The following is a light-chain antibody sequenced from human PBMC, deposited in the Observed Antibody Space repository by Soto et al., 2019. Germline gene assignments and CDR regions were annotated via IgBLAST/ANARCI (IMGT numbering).Light chain of an antibody. J-gene: IGKJ4*01. CDR3: QHYTGYPIT. CDR1: QSLNSW. Sequence: DIQMTQSPSTLSASVGDRVTITCRASQSLNSWLAWYQQKPGKAPKLLIYKASSLESGVPSRFSGSGSGTEFTLPISSLQPEDSATYHCQHYTGYPITFGGGTKVEIK. CDR2: KAS. V-gene: IGKV1-5*03.